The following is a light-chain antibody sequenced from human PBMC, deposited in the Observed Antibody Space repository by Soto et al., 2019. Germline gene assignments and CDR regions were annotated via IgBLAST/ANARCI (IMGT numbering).Light chain of an antibody. CDR2: QAS. CDR3: QQYYVNPWT. J-gene: IGKJ1*01. CDR1: QIINTW. Sequence: DIQMTQSPSTLSASVGDRVTIACRASQIINTWLAWYQQKPGKAPNLLIYQASSLESGVPSRFSGSGSGTEFTLTISSLQPDDFATYYCQQYYVNPWTFGQGTKVDIK. V-gene: IGKV1-5*03.